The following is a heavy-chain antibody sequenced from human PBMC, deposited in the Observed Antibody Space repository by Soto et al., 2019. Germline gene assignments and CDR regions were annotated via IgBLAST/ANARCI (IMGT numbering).Heavy chain of an antibody. J-gene: IGHJ6*01. CDR1: GFTFSSSW. CDR3: ARELITSWYAGLDV. D-gene: IGHD6-13*01. Sequence: GGSLRLSCIASGFTFSSSWMTWVRQAPGKGLEWVANIKKDGSETYYVDSLKGRFTISGDNAKNSLFLQMNSLRAEDTAVYYCARELITSWYAGLDVWGQGTTVTVSS. CDR2: IKKDGSET. V-gene: IGHV3-7*03.